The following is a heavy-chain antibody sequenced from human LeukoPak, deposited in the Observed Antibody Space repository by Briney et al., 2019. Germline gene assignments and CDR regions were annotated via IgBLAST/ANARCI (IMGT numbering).Heavy chain of an antibody. Sequence: GSLRLSCAASGFTFSNAWMSWVRQAPGKGLEWVSVIYSGGSTYYADSVKGRFTISRDNSKNTLYLQMNSLRAEDTAVYYCARAPYYYDSSGYHYYFDYWGQGTLVTVSS. CDR2: IYSGGST. J-gene: IGHJ4*02. CDR1: GFTFSNAW. V-gene: IGHV3-66*01. CDR3: ARAPYYYDSSGYHYYFDY. D-gene: IGHD3-22*01.